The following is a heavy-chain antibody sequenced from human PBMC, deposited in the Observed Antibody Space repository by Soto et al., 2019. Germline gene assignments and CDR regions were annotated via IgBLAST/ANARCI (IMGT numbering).Heavy chain of an antibody. V-gene: IGHV1-18*01. Sequence: ASVKVSCKASGYTFTSYGISWVRQAPGQGLEWMGWISAYNGNTNYAQKLQGRVTMTTDTSTSTAYMELRSLRSDDTAVYYCARVKRYCSGGSCYHYYFDYWGQGTLVTVSS. CDR3: ARVKRYCSGGSCYHYYFDY. J-gene: IGHJ4*02. CDR2: ISAYNGNT. D-gene: IGHD2-15*01. CDR1: GYTFTSYG.